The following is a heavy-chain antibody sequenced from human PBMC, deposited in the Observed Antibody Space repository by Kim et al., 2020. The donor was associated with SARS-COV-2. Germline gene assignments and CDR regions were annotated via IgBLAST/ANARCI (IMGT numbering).Heavy chain of an antibody. D-gene: IGHD3-16*01. J-gene: IGHJ6*02. CDR3: ARGSFHLDYYYGMDV. V-gene: IGHV4-59*09. Sequence: PSLKSRVTISVDTSKNQFSLKLSSVTAADTAVYYCARGSFHLDYYYGMDVWGQGTTVTVSS.